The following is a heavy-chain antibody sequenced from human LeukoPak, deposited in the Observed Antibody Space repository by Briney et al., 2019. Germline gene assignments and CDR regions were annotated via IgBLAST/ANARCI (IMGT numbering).Heavy chain of an antibody. D-gene: IGHD5-12*01. V-gene: IGHV3-48*03. Sequence: PGGSLRLSCAASGFTFSSYEMNWVRQAPGKWLEWVSYISSSGSTIYYADSVKGRFTISRDNAKNSLYLQMNSLRAEDTAVYYCASVVDSKRDYWGQGTLVTVSS. CDR1: GFTFSSYE. CDR3: ASVVDSKRDY. J-gene: IGHJ4*02. CDR2: ISSSGSTI.